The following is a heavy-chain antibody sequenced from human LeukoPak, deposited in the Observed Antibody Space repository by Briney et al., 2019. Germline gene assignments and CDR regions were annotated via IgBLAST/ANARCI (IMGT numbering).Heavy chain of an antibody. V-gene: IGHV3-30*18. CDR3: AKGPAVAELDY. Sequence: GGSLRLSCAASGFTFSSYGMHWVRQAPGKGLEWVAVISYDGSNKYYADSVKGRFTISRDNSKNTLYLQMNSLRAEDTAVYYCAKGPAVAELDYWGQGTLVTVPS. CDR2: ISYDGSNK. CDR1: GFTFSSYG. J-gene: IGHJ4*02. D-gene: IGHD6-19*01.